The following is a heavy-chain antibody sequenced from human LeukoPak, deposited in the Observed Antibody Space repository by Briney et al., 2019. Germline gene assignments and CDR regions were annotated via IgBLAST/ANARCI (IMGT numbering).Heavy chain of an antibody. V-gene: IGHV4-31*03. CDR3: ARDNSPNMIGFDY. Sequence: PSETLSLTCTVSGGSISSGGYYWSWIRQHPGKGLEWIGYIYYSGSTYYNPSLKSRVTISVDTSKNQFSLKLSSVTAADTAVYYCARDNSPNMIGFDYWGQGTLVTVSS. CDR1: GGSISSGGYY. J-gene: IGHJ4*02. D-gene: IGHD2/OR15-2a*01. CDR2: IYYSGST.